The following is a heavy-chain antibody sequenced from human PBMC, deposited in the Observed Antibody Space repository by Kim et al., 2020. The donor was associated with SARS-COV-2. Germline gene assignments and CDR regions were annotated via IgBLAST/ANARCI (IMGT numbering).Heavy chain of an antibody. CDR3: VRGGKYFDL. CDR2: TYI. J-gene: IGHJ2*01. V-gene: IGHV3-21*01. Sequence: TYIYYADSVKGRFPISRDNAKNSLSLQMNSLRAEDAAVYYCVRGGKYFDLWGRGTLVTVSS. D-gene: IGHD3-10*01.